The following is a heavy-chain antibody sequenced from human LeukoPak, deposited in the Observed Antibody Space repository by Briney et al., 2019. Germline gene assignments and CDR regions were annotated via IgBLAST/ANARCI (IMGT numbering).Heavy chain of an antibody. CDR2: ISSNGGST. CDR1: GFIFSTFA. D-gene: IGHD1-26*01. J-gene: IGHJ4*02. Sequence: PGGSLRLSCSASGFIFSTFAMHWVRQAPGKGLEYVSAISSNGGSTYYADSVKGRFTISRDNSKNTLYLQMSSLRPEDTAVYYCAEVGATSGLDYWGQGTLVTVSS. V-gene: IGHV3-64D*09. CDR3: AEVGATSGLDY.